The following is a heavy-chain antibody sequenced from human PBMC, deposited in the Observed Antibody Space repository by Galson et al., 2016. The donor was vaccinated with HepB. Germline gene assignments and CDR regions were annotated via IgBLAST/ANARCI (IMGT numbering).Heavy chain of an antibody. CDR1: GDSVSSNSAA. D-gene: IGHD6-13*01. V-gene: IGHV6-1*01. J-gene: IGHJ4*02. CDR3: ARDTLAADGTSLPARYFDY. CDR2: TYYRSKWFN. Sequence: CAISGDSVSSNSAAWNWVRQSPSRGLEWLGRTYYRSKWFNDYAVSVKSRIIITPDTSKNQFSLQLNSVTPEDTAVCYCARDTLAADGTSLPARYFDYWGQGTLVTVSS.